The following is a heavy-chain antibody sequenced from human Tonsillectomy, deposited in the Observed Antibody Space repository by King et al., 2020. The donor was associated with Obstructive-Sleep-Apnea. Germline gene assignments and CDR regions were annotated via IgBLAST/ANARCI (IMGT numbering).Heavy chain of an antibody. CDR2: IKQDGGEK. Sequence: VQLVESGGGLVQPGGSLRLSCTVSGFTFSNYWMTWVRQAPGKGLEWVANIKQDGGEKYYVDSVKGRFTISRDNAKNSLYLQMNSLRAEDTAVYYCARVRPRDDYGDLHEVYWGQGTLVTVSS. V-gene: IGHV3-7*01. J-gene: IGHJ4*02. CDR1: GFTFSNYW. CDR3: ARVRPRDDYGDLHEVY. D-gene: IGHD4-17*01.